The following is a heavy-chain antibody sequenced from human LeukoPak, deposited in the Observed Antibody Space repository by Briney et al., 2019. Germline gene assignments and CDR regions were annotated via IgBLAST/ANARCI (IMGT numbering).Heavy chain of an antibody. CDR2: IYYSGST. V-gene: IGHV4-59*01. D-gene: IGHD2-2*01. J-gene: IGHJ4*02. Sequence: SETLSLTCTVSGGSISSYYWSWLRQPPGKGLEWIGYIYYSGSTNYNPSLKSRVTISVDTSKNQFSLNLNSVTAADTAVYYCAREPPAATGFDYWGQGTLVTVSS. CDR1: GGSISSYY. CDR3: AREPPAATGFDY.